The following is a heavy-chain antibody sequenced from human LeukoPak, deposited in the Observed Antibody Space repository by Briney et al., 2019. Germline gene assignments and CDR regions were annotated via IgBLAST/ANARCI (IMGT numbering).Heavy chain of an antibody. CDR3: AMPQAVAGIRVSAWDAFDI. CDR1: GGTFSSYA. V-gene: IGHV1-69*04. J-gene: IGHJ3*02. Sequence: GASVKVSCKASGGTFSSYAISWVRQAPGQGLEWMGRIIPILGIANYAQKFQGRVTITADKSTSTAYMELSSLRSEDTAVYYCAMPQAVAGIRVSAWDAFDIWGQGTMVTVSS. D-gene: IGHD6-19*01. CDR2: IIPILGIA.